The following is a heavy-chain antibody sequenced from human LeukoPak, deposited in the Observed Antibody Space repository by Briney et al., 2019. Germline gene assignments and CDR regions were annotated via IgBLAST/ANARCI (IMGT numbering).Heavy chain of an antibody. CDR1: GFTFSSYA. CDR2: ISSNGGST. V-gene: IGHV3-64*01. Sequence: GGSLRLSCTASGFTFSSYAMHWVRQAPGKGLEYVSAISSNGGSTYYANSVKGRFTISRDNSKNTLYLQMGSLRADDMAVYDCARARTHCSSTSCRMDYYYYYMDVWGKGTTVTVSS. J-gene: IGHJ6*03. CDR3: ARARTHCSSTSCRMDYYYYYMDV. D-gene: IGHD2-2*01.